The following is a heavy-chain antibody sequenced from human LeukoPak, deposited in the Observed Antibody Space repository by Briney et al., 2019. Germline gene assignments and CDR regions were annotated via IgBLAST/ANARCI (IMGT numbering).Heavy chain of an antibody. J-gene: IGHJ5*02. D-gene: IGHD6-13*01. CDR3: ARASRGVAAAGYWFDP. V-gene: IGHV3-21*01. CDR2: ISSSSSYI. Sequence: PGGSLRLSCAASGFTFSSYSMNWVRQAPGKGLELVSSISSSSSYIYYADSVKGRFTISRDNAKNSLYLQMNSLRAEDTAVYYCARASRGVAAAGYWFDPWGQGTLVTVSS. CDR1: GFTFSSYS.